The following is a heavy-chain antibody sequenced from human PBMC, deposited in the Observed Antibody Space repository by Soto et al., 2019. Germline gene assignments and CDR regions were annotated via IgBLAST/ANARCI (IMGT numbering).Heavy chain of an antibody. V-gene: IGHV3-7*01. J-gene: IGHJ4*02. Sequence: EVQLQESGGGLVQPGGSLRLSCAAPTFIFSTYWMTWVRQAPGKGLEWVANIKRDGSETHYADSVKGRFTISRDNAKNSLYLQMNSLRVEDTAVYYCVRDGNNWNDFDYWGQGTLVTVSS. D-gene: IGHD1-20*01. CDR3: VRDGNNWNDFDY. CDR1: TFIFSTYW. CDR2: IKRDGSET.